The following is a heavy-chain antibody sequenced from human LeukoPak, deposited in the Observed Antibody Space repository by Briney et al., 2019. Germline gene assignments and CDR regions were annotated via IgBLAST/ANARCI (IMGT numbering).Heavy chain of an antibody. Sequence: GGSLRLSCAASGFTFSSYSMNWVRQAPGKGLEWVSSISSSSSYIYYADSVKGRFTISRDNAKDSLYLQMNSLRAEDTAVYYCARDYYDSSGTFDYWGQGTLVTVSS. D-gene: IGHD3-22*01. CDR2: ISSSSSYI. J-gene: IGHJ4*02. CDR1: GFTFSSYS. V-gene: IGHV3-21*01. CDR3: ARDYYDSSGTFDY.